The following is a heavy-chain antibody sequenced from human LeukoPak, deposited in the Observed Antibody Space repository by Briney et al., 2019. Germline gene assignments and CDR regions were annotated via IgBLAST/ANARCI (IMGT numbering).Heavy chain of an antibody. CDR3: ARDLGSEFDY. V-gene: IGHV3-30-3*01. Sequence: SGGSLRLSCAASGFTFSSYAMHWVRQAPGKGLEWVAVISYDGSNKYYADSVKGRFTISRDNSKNTLYLQMNSLRAEDTAVYYCARDLGSEFDYWGQGTLVTVSS. J-gene: IGHJ4*02. CDR1: GFTFSSYA. CDR2: ISYDGSNK. D-gene: IGHD5-12*01.